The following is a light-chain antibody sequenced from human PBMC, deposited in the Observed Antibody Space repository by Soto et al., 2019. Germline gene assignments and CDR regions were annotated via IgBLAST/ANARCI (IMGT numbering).Light chain of an antibody. V-gene: IGLV1-51*01. CDR1: SSNIGNNY. CDR2: DND. Sequence: QAVVTQPPSVSAAPGQKVTISCSGSSSNIGNNYVSWYQQVSGTAPKLLIYDNDKRPSGSPDRFSGSKSGTSATLGITGLQTGDEADYYCGAWDSSLSAVVFGGGTKLTVL. J-gene: IGLJ3*02. CDR3: GAWDSSLSAVV.